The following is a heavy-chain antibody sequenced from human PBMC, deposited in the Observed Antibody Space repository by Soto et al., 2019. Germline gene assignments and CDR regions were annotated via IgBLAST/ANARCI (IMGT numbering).Heavy chain of an antibody. CDR3: TRDWHYDISVSNRWFDP. J-gene: IGHJ5*02. D-gene: IGHD3-9*01. Sequence: GGSLSLSCAASGFPFSSYSMNWVRQAPGKGLEWVSSISSSSSYIYYADSVKGRFTISRDNAKNSLYLQMNSLQTEDTAVYYCTRDWHYDISVSNRWFDPWGQGTLVTVSS. CDR1: GFPFSSYS. V-gene: IGHV3-21*03. CDR2: ISSSSSYI.